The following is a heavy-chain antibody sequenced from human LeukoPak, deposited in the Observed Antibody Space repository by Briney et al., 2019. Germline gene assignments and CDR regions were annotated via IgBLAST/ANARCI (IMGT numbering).Heavy chain of an antibody. CDR3: ARMDPDKGDAFDI. J-gene: IGHJ3*02. V-gene: IGHV1-18*01. Sequence: ASVKVSCKASGFVFAGYGFTWVRQAPGQGLEWMGWISAYNGNTNYAQKLQGRVTMTTDTSTSTAYMELRSLRSDDTAVYYCARMDPDKGDAFDIWGQGTMVTVSS. CDR1: GFVFAGYG. D-gene: IGHD2-2*03. CDR2: ISAYNGNT.